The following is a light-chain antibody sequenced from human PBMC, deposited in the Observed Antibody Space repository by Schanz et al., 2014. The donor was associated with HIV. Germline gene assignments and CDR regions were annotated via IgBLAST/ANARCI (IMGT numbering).Light chain of an antibody. V-gene: IGLV1-47*01. CDR2: RNN. CDR3: ATWDDSLNGVV. J-gene: IGLJ2*01. Sequence: QSVLTQPPSASGTPGQRVTISCSGSSSHIGTNYVSWYQQPPGTAPKLLIYRNNYRPSGVPDRFSGSGSGTSATLAISGLQSEDEADYYCATWDDSLNGVVFGGGTQLTVL. CDR1: SSHIGTNY.